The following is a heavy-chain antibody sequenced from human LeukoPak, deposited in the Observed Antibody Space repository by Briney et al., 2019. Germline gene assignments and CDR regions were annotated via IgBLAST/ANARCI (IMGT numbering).Heavy chain of an antibody. CDR3: ARGPLVGATTPGSV. CDR2: IIPIFGTA. J-gene: IGHJ4*02. V-gene: IGHV1-69*05. D-gene: IGHD1-26*01. Sequence: SVTVSCKASGGTFSSYAISWVRQAPGQGLEWMGRIIPIFGTANYAQKLQGRVTITTDESTSTAYMELSSLRSEDTAVYYCARGPLVGATTPGSVWGQGTLVTVSS. CDR1: GGTFSSYA.